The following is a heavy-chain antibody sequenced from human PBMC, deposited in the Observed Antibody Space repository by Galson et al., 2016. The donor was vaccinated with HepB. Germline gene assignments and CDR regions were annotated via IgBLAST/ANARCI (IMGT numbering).Heavy chain of an antibody. D-gene: IGHD6-6*01. CDR1: GFIFRDFS. CDR3: ASLYSSSSNYYYGMDV. Sequence: SLRLSCAASGFIFRDFSMHWVRQAPGKGLEWMAVISDDGSTQYYADSVKGRFTISRDNSKNTLYLQMNSLRLEDTAVYYCASLYSSSSNYYYGMDVWGQGTTVTVSS. J-gene: IGHJ6*02. CDR2: ISDDGSTQ. V-gene: IGHV3-30-3*01.